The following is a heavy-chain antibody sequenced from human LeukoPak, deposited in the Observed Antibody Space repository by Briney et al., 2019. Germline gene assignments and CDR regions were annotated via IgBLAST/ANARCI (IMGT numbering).Heavy chain of an antibody. Sequence: GGSLRLSCAASGFTFSSYAMHWVRQAPGKGLEWVAVISYDGSNKYYADSVKGRFTISRDNSKNTLYLQMNSLRAEDTAVYYCARDSRYCGGDCPSGYAFDIWGQGTMVTVSS. CDR3: ARDSRYCGGDCPSGYAFDI. V-gene: IGHV3-30-3*01. D-gene: IGHD2-21*02. CDR1: GFTFSSYA. J-gene: IGHJ3*02. CDR2: ISYDGSNK.